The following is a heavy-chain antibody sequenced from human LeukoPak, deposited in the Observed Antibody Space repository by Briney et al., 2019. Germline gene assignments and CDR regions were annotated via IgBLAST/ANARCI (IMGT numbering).Heavy chain of an antibody. CDR1: GYTFTGYY. J-gene: IGHJ4*02. D-gene: IGHD3-16*01. Sequence: ASVKVSCKASGYTFTGYYMHWVRQAPGQGLEWMGWINPNSGGTNYAQKFQGRVTMTRDTSISTAYMELSRLRSDDTAVYYGARDQPSWEITPRGGSLYLDYWGQGTLVTLSP. CDR2: INPNSGGT. CDR3: ARDQPSWEITPRGGSLYLDY. V-gene: IGHV1-2*02.